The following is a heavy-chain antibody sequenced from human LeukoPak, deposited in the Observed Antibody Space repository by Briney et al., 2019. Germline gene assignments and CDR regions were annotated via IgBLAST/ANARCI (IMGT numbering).Heavy chain of an antibody. CDR3: ARQGGGEDY. CDR1: GGXISSYY. CDR2: IYYSGST. Sequence: PSETLSLTCTVSGGXISSYYWSWIRQPPGKGLEWIGYIYYSGSTNYNPSLKSRVTISVDTSKNHFSLKLSSVTAADTAVYYCARQGGGEDYWGQGTLVTVSS. D-gene: IGHD2-21*01. J-gene: IGHJ4*02. V-gene: IGHV4-59*08.